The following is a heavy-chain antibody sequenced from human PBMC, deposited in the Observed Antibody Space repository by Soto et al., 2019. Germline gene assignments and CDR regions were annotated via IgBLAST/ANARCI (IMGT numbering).Heavy chain of an antibody. CDR1: GYSFRSYG. Sequence: QVQLVQSGGELRKPGASVKVCYEASGYSFRSYGINWVRQAPGQGLEWMGWINPYNGNRNYAQKFEGRITMTTDTSTNTVYMELRSLRSDDTAVYYCARDRLRGYDSSGFYSWGQGTLVIVSS. CDR2: INPYNGNR. D-gene: IGHD3-22*01. V-gene: IGHV1-18*01. CDR3: ARDRLRGYDSSGFYS. J-gene: IGHJ5*02.